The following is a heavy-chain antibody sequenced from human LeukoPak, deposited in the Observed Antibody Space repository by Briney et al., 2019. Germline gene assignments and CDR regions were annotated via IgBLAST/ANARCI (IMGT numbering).Heavy chain of an antibody. CDR1: GLTFNNYA. Sequence: PGGSLRLSCAASGLTFNNYAMTWVRQAPGKGLEWVSTISHSGGRTYYADSLEGRFAISRDNSKNTLFLQMNSLRAEDTAVYYCAKADRVASAATLDYWGQGTLVTVSS. CDR2: ISHSGGRT. V-gene: IGHV3-23*01. D-gene: IGHD2-15*01. J-gene: IGHJ4*02. CDR3: AKADRVASAATLDY.